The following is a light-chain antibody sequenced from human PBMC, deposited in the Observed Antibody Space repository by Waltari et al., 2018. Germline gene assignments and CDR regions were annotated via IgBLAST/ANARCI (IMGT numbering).Light chain of an antibody. Sequence: EIVMTQSPATLSVSPGERATLSCRASQSVSNRLAWYQQKPGQAPRLLIYGASTRATGIPARFSCSGSGTEFTLTISSLQSEDFAVYYCQQYNNWPPYTFGQGTKLEIK. J-gene: IGKJ2*01. V-gene: IGKV3-15*01. CDR3: QQYNNWPPYT. CDR1: QSVSNR. CDR2: GAS.